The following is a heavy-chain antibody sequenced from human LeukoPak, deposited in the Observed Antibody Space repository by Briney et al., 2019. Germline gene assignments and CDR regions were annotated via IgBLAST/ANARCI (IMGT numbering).Heavy chain of an antibody. D-gene: IGHD6-19*01. CDR1: GGSISSYY. J-gene: IGHJ4*02. Sequence: PSETLSLTCTVSGGSISSYYWSWIRQPPGKGLEWIGYIYYSGSTTYNPSLKSRVTISADASKNQFSLKLSSVTAADTAVYYCARGWSSGWYRNDYWGQGTLVTVSS. CDR2: IYYSGST. V-gene: IGHV4-59*01. CDR3: ARGWSSGWYRNDY.